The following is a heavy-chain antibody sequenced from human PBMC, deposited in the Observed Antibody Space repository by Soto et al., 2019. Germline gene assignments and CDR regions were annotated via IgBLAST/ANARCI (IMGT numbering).Heavy chain of an antibody. CDR2: IYYSGST. CDR1: GGSVSSGSYY. J-gene: IGHJ5*02. CDR3: ARDGYSSGWYGGGWFDP. D-gene: IGHD6-19*01. Sequence: ETLSVTCTVSGGSVSSGSYYWSWIRQPPGKGLEWIGYIYYSGSTNYNPSLKSRVTISVDTSKNQFSLKLSSVTAADTAVYYCARDGYSSGWYGGGWFDPWGQGTLVTVSS. V-gene: IGHV4-61*01.